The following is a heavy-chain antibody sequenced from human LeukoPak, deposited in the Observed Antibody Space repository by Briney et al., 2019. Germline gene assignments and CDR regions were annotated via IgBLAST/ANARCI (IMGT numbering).Heavy chain of an antibody. V-gene: IGHV3-30*18. J-gene: IGHJ4*02. Sequence: GGSLRLSCAASGFTFSRSGMHWVRQAPGKGLEWVAVISYDGSNKYYVDSVKGRFTISRDNSKNTLYLQVNSLRAEDTAVYYCAKDRSEWDLAFDYWGQGTLVTVSS. CDR3: AKDRSEWDLAFDY. D-gene: IGHD1-26*01. CDR2: ISYDGSNK. CDR1: GFTFSRSG.